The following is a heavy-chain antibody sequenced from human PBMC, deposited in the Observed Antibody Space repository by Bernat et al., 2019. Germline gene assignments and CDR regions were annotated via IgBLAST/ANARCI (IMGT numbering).Heavy chain of an antibody. CDR3: GRQYDH. CDR2: IKGDGSSS. V-gene: IGHV3-74*01. D-gene: IGHD3-3*01. J-gene: IGHJ4*02. CDR1: GSSFSSHW. Sequence: EVQLVESGGGLVQPGGSLRLSCAASGSSFSSHWMHWVRQAPGKGLVWVSRIKGDGSSSNYADSVKGRFTISRDNAKNTLYLQLNSLRTEDTAVYYCGRQYDHWGQGTMVTVSS.